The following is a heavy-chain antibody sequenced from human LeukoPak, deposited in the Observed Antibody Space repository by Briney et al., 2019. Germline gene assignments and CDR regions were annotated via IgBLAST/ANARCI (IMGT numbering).Heavy chain of an antibody. Sequence: GGSLRLSCAASGFTFSVYYMSWIRQAPGKGLEWISYIGSSDNIIYYADSVRGRFTISRDNAENSLYLQMNSLRAEDTAVYYCARVVYYGSGSYLVYYFDYWGQGTLVTVSS. D-gene: IGHD3-10*01. J-gene: IGHJ4*02. CDR1: GFTFSVYY. V-gene: IGHV3-11*04. CDR3: ARVVYYGSGSYLVYYFDY. CDR2: IGSSDNII.